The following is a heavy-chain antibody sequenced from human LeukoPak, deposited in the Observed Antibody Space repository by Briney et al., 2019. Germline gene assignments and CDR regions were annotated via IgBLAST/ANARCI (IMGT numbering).Heavy chain of an antibody. V-gene: IGHV4-39*01. CDR3: AFGSAAPFDY. D-gene: IGHD3-10*01. CDR1: GGSISSSSYY. Sequence: PSETLSLTCTVSGGSISSSSYYWGWIRQPPGTGLEWIGSIYYSGSTYYNPSLKSRVTISVDTSKNQFSLKLSSVTAADTAVYYCAFGSAAPFDYWGQGTLVTVSS. J-gene: IGHJ4*02. CDR2: IYYSGST.